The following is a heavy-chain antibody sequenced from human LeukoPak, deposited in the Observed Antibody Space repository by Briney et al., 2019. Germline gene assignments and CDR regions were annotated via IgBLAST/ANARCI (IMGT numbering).Heavy chain of an antibody. D-gene: IGHD3-22*01. Sequence: SVKVSCKASGYTFTSYAMNWVRQAPGQGLGWMGGIIPIFGTANYAQKFQGRVTITADESTSTAYMELSSLRSEDTAVYYCARAPPYYYDSSGYYDYWGQGTLVTVSS. CDR1: GYTFTSYA. CDR2: IIPIFGTA. J-gene: IGHJ4*02. CDR3: ARAPPYYYDSSGYYDY. V-gene: IGHV1-69*13.